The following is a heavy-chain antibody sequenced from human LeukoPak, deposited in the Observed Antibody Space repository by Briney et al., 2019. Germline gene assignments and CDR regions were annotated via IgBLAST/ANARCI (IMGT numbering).Heavy chain of an antibody. CDR1: GFTSSGSA. CDR2: IRRKGNDYAT. CDR3: TRLGGSPPYFDY. J-gene: IGHJ4*02. D-gene: IGHD3-16*01. V-gene: IGHV3-73*01. Sequence: PGGSLRLSCAASGFTSSGSAMHWVRQASGKGLEWVGRIRRKGNDYATAYAASVKGRFSISRDDSKNTAYLQMDSLKTEDTAVYFCTRLGGSPPYFDYWGQGTLVTVSS.